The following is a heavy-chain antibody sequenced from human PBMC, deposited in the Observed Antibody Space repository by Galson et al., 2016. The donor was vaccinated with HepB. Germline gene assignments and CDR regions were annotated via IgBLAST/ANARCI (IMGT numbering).Heavy chain of an antibody. CDR1: RFTFGNYD. CDR2: ISGSGLII. CDR3: ARAECSDSCTYFDS. D-gene: IGHD2-15*01. V-gene: IGHV3-48*03. J-gene: IGHJ4*02. Sequence: SLRLSCAASRFTFGNYDMNWVRQAPGKGLEWVSYISGSGLIIYYADSVKGRFTISRDNTNNSLFLQMNSLRADDTAVYYCARAECSDSCTYFDSWGLGALVTVSS.